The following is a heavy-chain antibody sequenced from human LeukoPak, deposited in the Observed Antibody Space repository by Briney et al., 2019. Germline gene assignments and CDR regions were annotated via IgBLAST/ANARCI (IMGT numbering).Heavy chain of an antibody. CDR3: GRGDRYYYDSSGHPYYYYYMDV. V-gene: IGHV4-59*01. J-gene: IGHJ6*03. CDR2: IHYTGST. CDR1: GGSISSYY. D-gene: IGHD3-22*01. Sequence: PSETLSLTCTVSGGSISSYYWSWIRQSPGKGLECMGYIHYTGSTKYNPSLKRRVTISVEKYKKKLSLKLRYGPVADAAVDYCGRGDRYYYDSSGHPYYYYYMDVWGKGATVTISS.